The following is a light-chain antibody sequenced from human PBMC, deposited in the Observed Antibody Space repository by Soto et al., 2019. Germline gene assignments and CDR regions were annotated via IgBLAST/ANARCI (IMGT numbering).Light chain of an antibody. CDR1: SSDVGGYNY. CDR3: SSYTSSSTYV. CDR2: EVS. J-gene: IGLJ1*01. V-gene: IGLV2-14*01. Sequence: QSSLTQPASVSGSPGQSITISCTGTSSDVGGYNYVSWYQQHPGKAPKLMIYEVSNRPSGVSNRFSGSKSSNTASLTISGIQAEDEADYYCSSYTSSSTYVFGTWTKLTVL.